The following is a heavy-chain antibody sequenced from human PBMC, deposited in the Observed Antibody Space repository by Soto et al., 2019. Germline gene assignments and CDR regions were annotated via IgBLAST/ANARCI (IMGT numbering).Heavy chain of an antibody. Sequence: SGPKLVNPTQTLTLTCTFSGFSLSTSGVGVGWIRQPPGKALEWLALIYWNDDKRYSPSLKSRLTITKDTSKNQVVLTMTNMDPVDTATYYFAHAPPYDILIGYYDYWSQGTLVTVSS. V-gene: IGHV2-5*01. J-gene: IGHJ4*02. CDR3: AHAPPYDILIGYYDY. D-gene: IGHD3-9*01. CDR1: GFSLSTSGVG. CDR2: IYWNDDK.